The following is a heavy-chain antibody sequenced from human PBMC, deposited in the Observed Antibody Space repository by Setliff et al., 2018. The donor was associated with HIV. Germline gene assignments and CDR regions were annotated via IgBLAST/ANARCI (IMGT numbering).Heavy chain of an antibody. CDR3: AKSNDYYYAFDY. J-gene: IGHJ4*02. D-gene: IGHD3-22*01. CDR2: IYYSGST. CDR1: GDSVSSRSYY. Sequence: SETLSLTCTVSGDSVSSRSYYWSWIRQPPGKGLEWIGYIYYSGSTYYADFVKGRFTISRDNSKNSLYLQMNSLRAEDTALYYCAKSNDYYYAFDYWGQGTLVTVSS. V-gene: IGHV4-61*03.